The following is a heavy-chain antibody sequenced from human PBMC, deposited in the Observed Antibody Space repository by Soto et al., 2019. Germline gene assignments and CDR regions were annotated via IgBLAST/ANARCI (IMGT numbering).Heavy chain of an antibody. J-gene: IGHJ1*01. Sequence: EVQLVESGGGLVQPGRSLRLSCVASGFTFDDYAMHWVRQAPGKGLEWVSGITWRGGTRDYADSVKGRFTISRDNAKKSVYLPMDSLRVEDTALYYCIRGRQGWVQLWGRGTLVTVSS. D-gene: IGHD6-19*01. V-gene: IGHV3-9*01. CDR2: ITWRGGTR. CDR3: IRGRQGWVQL. CDR1: GFTFDDYA.